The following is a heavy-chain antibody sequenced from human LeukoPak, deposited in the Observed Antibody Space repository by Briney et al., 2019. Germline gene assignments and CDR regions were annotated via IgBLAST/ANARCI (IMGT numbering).Heavy chain of an antibody. CDR1: GFTFSMYW. D-gene: IGHD4-11*01. V-gene: IGHV3-48*01. CDR3: AREAVTNDN. J-gene: IGHJ4*02. CDR2: ISSSSSTI. Sequence: GGSLRLSCAASGFTFSMYWMTWVRQAPGKGLEWVSYISSSSSTIYYADSVKGRFTISRDNAKNSLYLQMNSLRAEDTAVYYCAREAVTNDNWGQGTLVTVSS.